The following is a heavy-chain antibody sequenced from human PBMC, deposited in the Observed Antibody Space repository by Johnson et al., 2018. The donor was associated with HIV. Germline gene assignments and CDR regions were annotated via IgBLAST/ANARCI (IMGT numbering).Heavy chain of an antibody. V-gene: IGHV3-30*04. D-gene: IGHD2-8*02. CDR1: GFTFSSFA. CDR2: MSSDGSNK. J-gene: IGHJ3*02. CDR3: ARVRTGRENAFDI. Sequence: QVQLVESGGGVVQPGTSLRLSCAASGFTFSSFAMHWVRQAPGKGLEWVAVMSSDGSNKYYSDFVVGRFTISRDSSKSTLYLQMNSLRAEDTAVYYCARVRTGRENAFDIWGQGTMVTVSS.